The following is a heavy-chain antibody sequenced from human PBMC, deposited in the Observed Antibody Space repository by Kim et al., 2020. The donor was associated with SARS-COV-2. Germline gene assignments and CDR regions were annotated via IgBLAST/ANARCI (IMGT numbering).Heavy chain of an antibody. D-gene: IGHD3-22*01. Sequence: DSVKGRFTISRDNAKNSLYLQMNSLRAEDTAVYYCARDRHYYDSSGYPDYWGQGTLVTVSS. V-gene: IGHV3-11*05. CDR3: ARDRHYYDSSGYPDY. J-gene: IGHJ4*02.